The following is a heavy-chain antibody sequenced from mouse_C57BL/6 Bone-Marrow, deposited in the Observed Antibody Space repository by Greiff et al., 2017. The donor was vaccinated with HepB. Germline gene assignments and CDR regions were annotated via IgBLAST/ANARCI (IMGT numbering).Heavy chain of an antibody. J-gene: IGHJ3*02. CDR2: IEPENGDT. CDR1: GFNIKDDY. D-gene: IGHD2-3*01. Sequence: EVKLMESGAELVRPGASVKLSCTASGFNIKDDYMHWVKQRPEKGLEWIGWIEPENGDTEYASKFQGKATITADTSSNTAYLQLSSLTAEDTAVYYCTGGWVLAWGQGTLVTVSA. CDR3: TGGWVLA. V-gene: IGHV14-4*01.